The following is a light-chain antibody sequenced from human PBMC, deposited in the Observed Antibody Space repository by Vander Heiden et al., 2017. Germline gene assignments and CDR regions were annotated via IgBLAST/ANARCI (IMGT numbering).Light chain of an antibody. CDR1: QSIGSW. CDR2: KAS. J-gene: IGKJ1*01. V-gene: IGKV1-5*03. Sequence: DIPMTQSPSTLSASVGDRVIITCRASQSIGSWLAWYQQKPGKAPNLLIYKASSLEGGVPSRFSGSGSGTEFTLTISSLQPDDFATYYCQQYNSYSRTFGQGTKVEIK. CDR3: QQYNSYSRT.